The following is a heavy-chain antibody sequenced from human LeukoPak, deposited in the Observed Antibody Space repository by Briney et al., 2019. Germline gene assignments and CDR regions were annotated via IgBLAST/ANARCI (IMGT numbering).Heavy chain of an antibody. J-gene: IGHJ5*02. V-gene: IGHV1-8*01. CDR1: GYTFTSYD. Sequence: ASVKVSCKASGYTFTSYDINWVRQATGQGLEWMGWMNPTSGSTGYAQKFQGRVTLTRDTSISTAYMELSSLRSDDTAVYYCERGYYGSGSNWFDPWGQGTLVTVS. D-gene: IGHD3-10*01. CDR3: ERGYYGSGSNWFDP. CDR2: MNPTSGST.